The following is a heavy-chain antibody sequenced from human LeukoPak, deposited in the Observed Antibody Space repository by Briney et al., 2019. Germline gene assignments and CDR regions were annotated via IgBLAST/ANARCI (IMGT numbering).Heavy chain of an antibody. D-gene: IGHD6-13*01. CDR3: ARGYSSSWDLLGYGMDV. Sequence: PSETLSLTCTVSGGSISSSSYYWGWIRQPPGKGLEWIGSIYYSGSTYYNPSLKSRVTISVDTSKNQFSLKLSSVTAADTAVYYCARGYSSSWDLLGYGMDVWGQGTTGHRLV. V-gene: IGHV4-39*07. CDR1: GGSISSSSYY. J-gene: IGHJ6*02. CDR2: IYYSGST.